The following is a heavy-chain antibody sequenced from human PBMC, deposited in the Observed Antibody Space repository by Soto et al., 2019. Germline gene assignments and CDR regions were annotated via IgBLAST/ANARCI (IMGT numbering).Heavy chain of an antibody. CDR1: GTTFPSYG. CDR2: ISAHNGNT. V-gene: IGHV1-18*01. CDR3: ARGRYGDY. Sequence: QVHLVQSGAEVRKPGASVKVSGKGSGTTFPSYGITWVRQAPGQGLEWMGWISAHNGNTNYAQKLQGRVTVTRDTSTSTAYMELRSLRSDDTAVYYCARGRYGDYWGQGALVTVSS. D-gene: IGHD1-1*01. J-gene: IGHJ4*02.